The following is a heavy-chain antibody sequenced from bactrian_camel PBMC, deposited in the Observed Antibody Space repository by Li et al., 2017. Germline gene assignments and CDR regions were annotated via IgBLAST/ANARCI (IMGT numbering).Heavy chain of an antibody. Sequence: HVQLVESGGGSALAGGSVRLPCAASEYTYNYMAWFRQAPGKEREGVARIATGSGNTYYADSVKGRFTISQDNAKNMLYLQMNNLKPEDTAVYYCAAGSSGAAWSLQSTSPFAYWGQGTQVTVSS. CDR3: AAGSSGAAWSLQSTSPFAY. J-gene: IGHJ4*01. D-gene: IGHD2*01. CDR1: EYTYNY. CDR2: IATGSGNT. V-gene: IGHV3S63*01.